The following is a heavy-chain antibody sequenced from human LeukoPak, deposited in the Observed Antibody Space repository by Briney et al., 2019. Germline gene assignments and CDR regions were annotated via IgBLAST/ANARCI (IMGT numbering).Heavy chain of an antibody. CDR2: ISGSGRSI. CDR3: ATYIVGPTLDY. D-gene: IGHD1-26*01. Sequence: GGSLRLSCAASGFTFSNYEMNWVRQAPGKGLEWVSYISGSGRSIYYADSVKGRFTISRDNAKKSVYLQMSSLRAEDTAVYYCATYIVGPTLDYWGQGTLVTVSS. J-gene: IGHJ4*02. CDR1: GFTFSNYE. V-gene: IGHV3-48*03.